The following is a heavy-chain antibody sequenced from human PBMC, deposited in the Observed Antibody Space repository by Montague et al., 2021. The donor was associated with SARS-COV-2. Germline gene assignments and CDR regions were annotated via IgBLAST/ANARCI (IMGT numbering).Heavy chain of an antibody. CDR3: ARVRLTGTSDGFDI. J-gene: IGHJ3*02. Sequence: SLRLSFASSGFTVSSDYITWVRQAPGKGLEWVSLIYTGGHTYYAGSVKGRFTISRDSSKDTVNLQMNSLGAGDTAVYYCARVRLTGTSDGFDIWGQGTMVTVSS. D-gene: IGHD1-7*01. CDR1: GFTVSSDY. CDR2: IYTGGHT. V-gene: IGHV3-53*01.